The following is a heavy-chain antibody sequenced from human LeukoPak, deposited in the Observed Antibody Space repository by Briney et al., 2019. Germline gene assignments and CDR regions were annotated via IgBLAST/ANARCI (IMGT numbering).Heavy chain of an antibody. V-gene: IGHV5-51*01. CDR3: ARLDILTGSPFDY. J-gene: IGHJ4*02. CDR2: IYPGDSDP. Sequence: GESLKISCKGSGXSFTNYWIGWVRQMPGKGLEWMGIIYPGDSDPRYSPSFQGQVTISADKSISTAYLQWSSLKASDTAMSYCARLDILTGSPFDYWGQGTLVTVSS. CDR1: GXSFTNYW. D-gene: IGHD3-9*01.